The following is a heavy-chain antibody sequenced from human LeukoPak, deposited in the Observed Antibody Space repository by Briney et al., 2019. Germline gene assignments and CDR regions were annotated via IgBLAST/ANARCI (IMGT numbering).Heavy chain of an antibody. V-gene: IGHV3-21*01. D-gene: IGHD6-19*01. CDR1: GFTFSNYY. CDR3: ATGVRGYNSALDY. J-gene: IGHJ4*02. CDR2: ISSGSNYI. Sequence: GGFLRLSCAASGFTFSNYYMNWVRQAPGKGLEWVSSISSGSNYIYYADSLKGRFTISRDNAKNSLYLQMNSLRAEDTAVYYCATGVRGYNSALDYWGQGTLVTVSP.